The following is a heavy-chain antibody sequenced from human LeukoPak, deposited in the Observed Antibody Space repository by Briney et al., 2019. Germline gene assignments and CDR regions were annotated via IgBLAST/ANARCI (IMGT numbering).Heavy chain of an antibody. V-gene: IGHV1-69*05. Sequence: ASVKVSCKASGGTFSSYAISWVRQAPGQGLEWMGGIIPIFGTANYAQKFQGRVTITTDESTSTAYMELSSLRSEDTAVYYCARGVGVTWTGSYYYYMDVWGKGTTVTVSS. CDR1: GGTFSSYA. CDR3: ARGVGVTWTGSYYYYMDV. D-gene: IGHD1-26*01. J-gene: IGHJ6*03. CDR2: IIPIFGTA.